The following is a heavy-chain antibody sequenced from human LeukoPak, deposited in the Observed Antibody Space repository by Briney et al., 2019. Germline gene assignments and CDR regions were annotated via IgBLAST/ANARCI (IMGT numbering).Heavy chain of an antibody. Sequence: SQTLSLTCAISGDSVSSKSASWNWIRQSPSRGLEWLGRTYSRSKWFNDYAVSVRGRITVSPDTSRNQFSPHLTSVTPDDTAVYYCARGTGSLDHWGQGTLVTVSS. CDR2: TYSRSKWFN. CDR3: ARGTGSLDH. CDR1: GDSVSSKSAS. D-gene: IGHD1-26*01. J-gene: IGHJ4*02. V-gene: IGHV6-1*01.